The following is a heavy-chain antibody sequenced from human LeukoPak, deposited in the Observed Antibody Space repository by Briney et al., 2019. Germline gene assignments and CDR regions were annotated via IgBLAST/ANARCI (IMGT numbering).Heavy chain of an antibody. V-gene: IGHV1-46*01. CDR1: GYTFTSYY. J-gene: IGHJ5*02. CDR3: ARRAIRRWWFDP. CDR2: INPSGGST. Sequence: ASVKVSCKASGYTFTSYYMHWVRQAPGQGLEWMGIINPSGGSTSYARKFQGRVTMTRDTSTSTVYMELSSLRSEDTAVYYCARRAIRRWWFDPWGQGTLVTVSS. D-gene: IGHD4-23*01.